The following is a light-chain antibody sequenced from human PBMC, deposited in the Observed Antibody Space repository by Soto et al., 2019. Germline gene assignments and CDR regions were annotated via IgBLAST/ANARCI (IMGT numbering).Light chain of an antibody. CDR3: CSYAGSDPDV. J-gene: IGLJ1*01. Sequence: QSALTQPRSVSGSPGQSVTISCTGTSSDVGGYNYVSWYQQHPGKAPKLMIYDVSKRPSGVPDRFSGSKSGNTASLTISGLQAEDEADYYCCSYAGSDPDVFGTGTKLTVL. CDR1: SSDVGGYNY. CDR2: DVS. V-gene: IGLV2-11*01.